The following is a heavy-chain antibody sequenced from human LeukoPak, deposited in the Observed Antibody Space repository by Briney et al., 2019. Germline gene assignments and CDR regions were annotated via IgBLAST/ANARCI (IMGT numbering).Heavy chain of an antibody. CDR1: GYSFTSYW. V-gene: IGHV5-51*01. Sequence: GESLKISCKGSGYSFTSYWIGWVRQMPGKGLEWMGIIYPGDSDTRYSPSFQGQVTISADKSICTAYLQWSSLKASDTAMYYCARGQDYGGYMAPFDYWGQGTLVTVSS. D-gene: IGHD5-12*01. CDR3: ARGQDYGGYMAPFDY. CDR2: IYPGDSDT. J-gene: IGHJ4*02.